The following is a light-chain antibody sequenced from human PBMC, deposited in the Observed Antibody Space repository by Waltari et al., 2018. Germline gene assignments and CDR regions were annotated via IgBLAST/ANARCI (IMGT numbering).Light chain of an antibody. Sequence: EIVLTQSPDFQSVTPKEKVTITCRASQSIVSSLHWYQQKPGQSPKLLITYASQSFSGVPSRFSGSGSGTDFTLTRNGLEAEDAATYYCHQSRSFPITFGQGTRLEIK. J-gene: IGKJ5*01. CDR3: HQSRSFPIT. CDR1: QSIVSS. CDR2: YAS. V-gene: IGKV6-21*01.